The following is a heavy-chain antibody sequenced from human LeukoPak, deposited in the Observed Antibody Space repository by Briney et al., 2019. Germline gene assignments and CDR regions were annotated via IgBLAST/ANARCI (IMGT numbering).Heavy chain of an antibody. D-gene: IGHD5-18*01. V-gene: IGHV1-8*01. J-gene: IGHJ4*02. Sequence: PLASVKVSCKASGYTFTGYDINWVRQATGQGLEWMGWMNPNSGNTGYAQKFQGRVTMTRNTSISTAYMELSSLRSEDTAVYYCARAEGYSYGQEPFDYWGQGTLVTVSS. CDR1: GYTFTGYD. CDR3: ARAEGYSYGQEPFDY. CDR2: MNPNSGNT.